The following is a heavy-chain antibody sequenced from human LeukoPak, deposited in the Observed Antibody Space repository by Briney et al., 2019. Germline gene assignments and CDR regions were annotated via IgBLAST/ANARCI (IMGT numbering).Heavy chain of an antibody. CDR1: GGTFSGYA. J-gene: IGHJ4*02. D-gene: IGHD4-17*01. CDR2: IIPILGIA. Sequence: WASVKVSCKASGGTFSGYAISWVRQAPGQGLEWMGRIIPILGIANYAQKFQGRVTITADKSTSTAYMELSSLRSEDTAVYYCARNDYSDPYYFDYWGQGTLVTVSS. V-gene: IGHV1-69*04. CDR3: ARNDYSDPYYFDY.